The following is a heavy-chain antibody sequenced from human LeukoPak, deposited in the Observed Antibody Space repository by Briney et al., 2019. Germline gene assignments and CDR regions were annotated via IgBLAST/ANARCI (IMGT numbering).Heavy chain of an antibody. CDR2: IYYSGST. D-gene: IGHD3-9*01. J-gene: IGHJ5*02. CDR1: GGSISSSSFY. V-gene: IGHV4-39*01. CDR3: ATLLRYFDWLSYPTP. Sequence: SETLSLTCTVSGGSISSSSFYWGWIRQPPGKGLEWIGSIYYSGSTYYNPSLKSRVTISVDTSKNQFSLKLSSVTAADTAVYYCATLLRYFDWLSYPTPWGQGTLVTVSS.